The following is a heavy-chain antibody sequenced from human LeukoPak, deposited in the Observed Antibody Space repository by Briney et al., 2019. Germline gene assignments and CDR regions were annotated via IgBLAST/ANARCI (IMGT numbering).Heavy chain of an antibody. J-gene: IGHJ5*02. CDR2: ISSSSSYI. CDR1: GFTFSSYS. V-gene: IGHV3-21*01. CDR3: ARAAGQQVYDSSGSNWFDP. Sequence: PGGSLRLSCAASGFTFSSYSMNWVRQAPGKGLEWVSSISSSSSYIYYADSVKGRFTISRDNAKNSLYLQMNSLRAEDTAVYYCARAAGQQVYDSSGSNWFDPWGQGTLVTVSS. D-gene: IGHD3-22*01.